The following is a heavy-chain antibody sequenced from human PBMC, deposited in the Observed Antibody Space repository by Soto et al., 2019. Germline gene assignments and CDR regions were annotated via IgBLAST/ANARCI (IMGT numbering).Heavy chain of an antibody. CDR3: AHGRGWLSDY. J-gene: IGHJ4*02. CDR2: IYWDDDN. V-gene: IGHV2-5*02. Sequence: QITLRESGPTLVKPTQTLTLTCRFSGFSLNSTAVGVNWIRQPPGKAPEWLALIYWDDDNRYSPSLKSRLTITKDTSKNQVVLTMTNMNPMDTATYYCAHGRGWLSDYWGKGALVTVSS. CDR1: GFSLNSTAVG. D-gene: IGHD3-9*01.